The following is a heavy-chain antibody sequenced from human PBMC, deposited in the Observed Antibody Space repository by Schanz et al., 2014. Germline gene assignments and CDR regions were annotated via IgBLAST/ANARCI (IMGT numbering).Heavy chain of an antibody. V-gene: IGHV1-3*01. CDR1: GGTFSSFG. Sequence: VQLEQSGAEVKKPGSSVKVSCKASGGTFSSFGINWVRQAPGQRLEWMGWINAANGNTRYSQKFQGRVTITRDTSASTAYMELSSLRSEDTAVYYCARGGYSSGWYDRDIAHFDYWGQGTLVTVSS. CDR2: INAANGNT. D-gene: IGHD6-19*01. J-gene: IGHJ4*02. CDR3: ARGGYSSGWYDRDIAHFDY.